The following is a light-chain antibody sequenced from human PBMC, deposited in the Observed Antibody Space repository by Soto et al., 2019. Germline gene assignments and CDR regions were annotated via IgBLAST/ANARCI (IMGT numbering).Light chain of an antibody. J-gene: IGLJ1*01. V-gene: IGLV1-40*01. CDR1: SSNIGAEYG. CDR2: GVN. CDR3: QSYDDSLGGFYV. Sequence: QSALTRPPSVSGAPGQRVTISCTGSSSNIGAEYGIRWYQHLPGTAPKLLIYGVNSRPSGVPDRFSGSKSGSSASLAIAGLQAEDEADYYCQSYDDSLGGFYVFGTGTKVTVL.